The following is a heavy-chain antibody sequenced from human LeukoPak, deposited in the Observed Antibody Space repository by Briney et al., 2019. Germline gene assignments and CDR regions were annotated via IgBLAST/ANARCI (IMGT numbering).Heavy chain of an antibody. V-gene: IGHV4-34*01. D-gene: IGHD6-19*01. Sequence: SETLSLTCAVYGGSFSGCYWSWIRQPPGKGLEWIGEINHSGSTNYNPSLKSRVTISVDTSKNQFSLKLSPVTAADTAVYYCARGARGWYSGYWGQGTLVTVSS. CDR2: INHSGST. CDR3: ARGARGWYSGY. J-gene: IGHJ4*02. CDR1: GGSFSGCY.